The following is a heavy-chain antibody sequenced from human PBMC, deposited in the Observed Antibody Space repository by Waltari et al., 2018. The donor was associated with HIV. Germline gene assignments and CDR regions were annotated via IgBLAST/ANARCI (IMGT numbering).Heavy chain of an antibody. V-gene: IGHV3-48*02. D-gene: IGHD6-6*01. CDR3: AREYSSSSGKTFDY. J-gene: IGHJ4*02. CDR2: SSSSGSSI. CDR1: GVIVRSFS. Sequence: EVQLVESGGDLVQPGGSLSLSCAASGVIVRSFSMKWVRKAPGKGLEWVSYSSSSGSSIYYADSVKGRFTISRDNAKNSLFLQMNSLRDEDTAVYYCAREYSSSSGKTFDYWGQGTLVTVSS.